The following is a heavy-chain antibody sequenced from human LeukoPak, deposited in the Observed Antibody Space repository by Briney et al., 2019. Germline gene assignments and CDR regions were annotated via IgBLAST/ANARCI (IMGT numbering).Heavy chain of an antibody. Sequence: GGSLRLSCAASGFTFSSYAMSWVRQAPGKWLEWVSAISGSGGSTYYADSVKGRFTISRDNSKNTLYLQMNSLRAEDTAVYYCAKDKWYYDSSGYYGYWGQGTLVTVSS. CDR1: GFTFSSYA. CDR2: ISGSGGST. V-gene: IGHV3-23*01. J-gene: IGHJ4*02. CDR3: AKDKWYYDSSGYYGY. D-gene: IGHD3-22*01.